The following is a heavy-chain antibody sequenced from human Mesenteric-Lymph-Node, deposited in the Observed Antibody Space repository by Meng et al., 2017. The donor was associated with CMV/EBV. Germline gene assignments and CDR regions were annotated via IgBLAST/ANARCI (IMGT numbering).Heavy chain of an antibody. D-gene: IGHD6-19*01. V-gene: IGHV1-8*03. CDR3: ARRRGQWLLDY. CDR1: GYTFTNHD. Sequence: ASVKVSCKASGYTFTNHDINWVRRAPGQGLEWMAWINNINTGCAQRFQGRLTITRDTPISTAYMELSSLTSEDTGVYYCARRRGQWLLDYWGQGTLVTVSS. CDR2: INNINT. J-gene: IGHJ4*02.